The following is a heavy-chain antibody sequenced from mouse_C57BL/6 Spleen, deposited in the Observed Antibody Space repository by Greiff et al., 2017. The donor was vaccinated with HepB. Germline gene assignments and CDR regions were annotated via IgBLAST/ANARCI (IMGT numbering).Heavy chain of an antibody. Sequence: EVQLVESGGGLVKPGGSLKLSCAASGFTFSDYGMHWVRQAPEKGLEWVAYISSGSSTIYYADTVKGRFTISRDNAKNTLFLQMTSLRSEDTAMYYCAKIYYCNSWAMDYWGQGTSVTVSS. CDR1: GFTFSDYG. CDR3: AKIYYCNSWAMDY. V-gene: IGHV5-17*01. D-gene: IGHD2-1*01. CDR2: ISSGSSTI. J-gene: IGHJ4*01.